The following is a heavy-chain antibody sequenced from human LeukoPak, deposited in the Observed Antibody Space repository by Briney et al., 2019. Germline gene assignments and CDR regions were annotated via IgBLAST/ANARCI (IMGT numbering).Heavy chain of an antibody. CDR1: GGSISSYY. Sequence: SGTLSLTCTVSGGSISSYYWSWIRQPPGTGLEWIGYIYYSGSTNYNPSLKSRVTISVDPSKNQFSLKLSSVTAADTAVYYCAREIAVAGLDYWGQGTLVTVSS. V-gene: IGHV4-59*01. CDR3: AREIAVAGLDY. J-gene: IGHJ4*02. D-gene: IGHD6-19*01. CDR2: IYYSGST.